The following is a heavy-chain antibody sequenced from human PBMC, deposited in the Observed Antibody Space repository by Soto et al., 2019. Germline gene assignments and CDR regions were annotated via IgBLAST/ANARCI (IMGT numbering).Heavy chain of an antibody. J-gene: IGHJ5*02. CDR2: IGHSGYT. V-gene: IGHV4-34*01. Sequence: PSETLSLTCAVYGGSFSGYYWNWIRQPPGKGLEWIGEIGHSGYTNYNPSLKSRVTISVDTSKNQFSRRLTSVTAADKAVYYCARVRDWFDPWGQGTLVTVSS. D-gene: IGHD3-3*01. CDR1: GGSFSGYY. CDR3: ARVRDWFDP.